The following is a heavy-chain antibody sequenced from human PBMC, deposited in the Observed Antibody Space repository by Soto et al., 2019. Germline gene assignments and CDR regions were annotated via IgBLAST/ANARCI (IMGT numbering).Heavy chain of an antibody. J-gene: IGHJ4*02. CDR3: ASELVNDSSGYYASSFDY. CDR1: GGTFSSYA. Sequence: SVKVSCKASGGTFSSYAISWVRQAPGQGLEWMGGIIPIFGTANYAQKFQGRVTITADESTSTAYMELSSLRSEDTAVYYCASELVNDSSGYYASSFDYCGQRTLVTVSS. CDR2: IIPIFGTA. D-gene: IGHD3-22*01. V-gene: IGHV1-69*13.